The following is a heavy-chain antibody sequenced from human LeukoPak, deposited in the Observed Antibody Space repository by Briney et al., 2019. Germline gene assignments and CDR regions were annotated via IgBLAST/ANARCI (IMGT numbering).Heavy chain of an antibody. V-gene: IGHV1-2*02. CDR1: GYTFTGYY. CDR2: INPNSGGT. J-gene: IGHJ4*02. D-gene: IGHD2-2*01. Sequence: ASVKVSCKASGYTFTGYYMHWVRQAPGQGLEWMGWINPNSGGTNYAQKFQGRVTMTWDTSISTASMELSRLRSDDTAVYYCAISSTRRDYFDYWGQGTLVTVSS. CDR3: AISSTRRDYFDY.